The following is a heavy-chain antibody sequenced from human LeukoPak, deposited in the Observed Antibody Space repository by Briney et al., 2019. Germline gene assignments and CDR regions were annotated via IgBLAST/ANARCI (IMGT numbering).Heavy chain of an antibody. CDR1: GFTVRSNY. Sequence: GGSLRLSCAASGFTVRSNYMSWVRQAPGKGLEWVSVIYSGGSTYYADSVKGRFTISRDNSKNTLYLQMNSLRAEDTAVYYCARELGLVATSDWGQGTLVTVSS. J-gene: IGHJ4*02. D-gene: IGHD5-12*01. CDR2: IYSGGST. V-gene: IGHV3-66*02. CDR3: ARELGLVATSD.